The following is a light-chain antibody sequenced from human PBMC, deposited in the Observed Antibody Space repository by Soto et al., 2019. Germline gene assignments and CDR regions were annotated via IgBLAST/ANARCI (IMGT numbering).Light chain of an antibody. CDR3: QKYDFDPPAT. J-gene: IGKJ1*01. Sequence: DIQMTQSPSSLSASVGDRVTITCRASQGIHNFLAWYQQRPGKVPKLLIYGASTVHSGVPSRFSGSGSGTDFTLTISSLQPEDIATYYCQKYDFDPPATFGQGTKVDIK. V-gene: IGKV1-27*01. CDR1: QGIHNF. CDR2: GAS.